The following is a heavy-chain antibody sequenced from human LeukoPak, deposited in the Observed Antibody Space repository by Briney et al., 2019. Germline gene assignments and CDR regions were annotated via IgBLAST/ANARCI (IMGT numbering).Heavy chain of an antibody. V-gene: IGHV3-53*01. CDR3: AKGQPYYDILTGEFDP. CDR2: IYSGGST. Sequence: GGSLRLSCAASGFTVSSNYMSWVRQAPGKGLEWVSVIYSGGSTYYADSVKGRFTISRDNSKNTLYLQMNSLRAEDTAVYYCAKGQPYYDILTGEFDPWGQGTLVTVSS. CDR1: GFTVSSNY. D-gene: IGHD3-9*01. J-gene: IGHJ5*02.